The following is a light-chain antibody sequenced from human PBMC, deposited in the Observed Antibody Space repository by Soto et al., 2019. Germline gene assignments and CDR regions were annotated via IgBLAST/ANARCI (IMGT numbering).Light chain of an antibody. V-gene: IGLV2-14*01. Sequence: QSALTQPASVSGSPGQSITLSCTGNSSDIGGYDYVSWYQRHPGKAPKLIIYDVNNPPSGVSNRFSGSKSGNTASLSISGLQAEDDAEYYCTSYASGSSHVVFVGGTKLTVL. CDR3: TSYASGSSHVV. CDR2: DVN. CDR1: SSDIGGYDY. J-gene: IGLJ2*01.